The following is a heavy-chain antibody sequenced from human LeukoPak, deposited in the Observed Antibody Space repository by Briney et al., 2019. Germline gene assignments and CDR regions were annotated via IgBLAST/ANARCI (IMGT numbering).Heavy chain of an antibody. CDR2: IYYTGSV. J-gene: IGHJ6*02. CDR1: GFTFSSYA. D-gene: IGHD3-10*01. V-gene: IGHV4-59*12. Sequence: GSLRLSCAASGFTFSSYAMHWIRQPPGEGLEWIGYIYYTGSVDYNPSLKSRLTISLDTSKNQFSLKLNSVTAADTAVYYCAREHTYYFGSQTSTLDVWGQGTAVTVSS. CDR3: AREHTYYFGSQTSTLDV.